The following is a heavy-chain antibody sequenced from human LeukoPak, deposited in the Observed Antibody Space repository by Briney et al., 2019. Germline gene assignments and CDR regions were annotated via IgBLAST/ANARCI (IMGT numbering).Heavy chain of an antibody. CDR3: ARGGRWLQFGAFDI. CDR2: IYYSGST. D-gene: IGHD5-24*01. Sequence: SETLSLTCTVSGGSISSYYWSWIRQPPGKGLEWIRYIYYSGSTNYNPSLKSRVTISVDTSKNQSSLKLSSVTAADMAVYYCARGGRWLQFGAFDIWGQGTMVTVSS. V-gene: IGHV4-59*01. J-gene: IGHJ3*02. CDR1: GGSISSYY.